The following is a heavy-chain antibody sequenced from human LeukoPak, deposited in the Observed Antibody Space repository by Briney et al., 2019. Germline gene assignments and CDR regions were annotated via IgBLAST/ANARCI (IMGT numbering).Heavy chain of an antibody. CDR3: ARELQGEAFDI. J-gene: IGHJ3*02. D-gene: IGHD4-11*01. Sequence: GGSLLLSCAASGFTVSSNYMSWVRQAPGKGLEWVSVIYSGGSTYYADSVKGRFTISRDNSKNTLYLQMNSLRAEDTAVYYCARELQGEAFDIWGQGTMVTVSS. V-gene: IGHV3-53*01. CDR1: GFTVSSNY. CDR2: IYSGGST.